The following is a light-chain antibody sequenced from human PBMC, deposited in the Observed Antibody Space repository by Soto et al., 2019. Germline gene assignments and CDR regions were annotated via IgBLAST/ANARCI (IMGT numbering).Light chain of an antibody. Sequence: QSAPTQPASVSGSPGQSINISCTGTSSDVGGYNYVSWYQHHPDKAPKLIIYDVSNRPSGVSNPFSGSKSGNTASLTISGLQPEDEADYYCSSYTTSNTRQIVFGTGTKLTVL. J-gene: IGLJ1*01. CDR1: SSDVGGYNY. CDR3: SSYTTSNTRQIV. CDR2: DVS. V-gene: IGLV2-14*03.